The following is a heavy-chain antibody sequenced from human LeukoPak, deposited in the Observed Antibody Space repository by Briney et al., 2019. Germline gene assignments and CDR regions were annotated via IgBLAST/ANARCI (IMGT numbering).Heavy chain of an antibody. CDR1: GFPFAAYD. V-gene: IGHV3-13*01. Sequence: AGGSLRLSCATSGFPFAAYDMHWVRQAPGKGLEWVSAFGSAGDTYYPGAVKGRFTISRDYAKNSLYLQMNNLRAGDTAVYFCVRGALPGDNWYFDLWGRGTLVTVS. CDR3: VRGALPGDNWYFDL. J-gene: IGHJ2*01. CDR2: FGSAGDT.